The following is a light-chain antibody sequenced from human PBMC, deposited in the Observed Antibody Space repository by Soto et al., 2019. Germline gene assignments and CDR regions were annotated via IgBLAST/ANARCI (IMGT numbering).Light chain of an antibody. V-gene: IGLV6-57*03. CDR3: QSYDGKTVV. CDR2: SDN. Sequence: NFMLTQPHSVSESPGKTVTVSCTRSSGSIARAYVQWFQQRPGTAPVIVIFSDNERPSGVPDRFSGSIDTSSNSASLTISELRTEDEADYYCQSYDGKTVVFGGRTKLTVL. CDR1: SGSIARAY. J-gene: IGLJ2*01.